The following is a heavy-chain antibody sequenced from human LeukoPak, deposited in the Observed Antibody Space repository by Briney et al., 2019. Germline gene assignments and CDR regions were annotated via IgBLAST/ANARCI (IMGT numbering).Heavy chain of an antibody. J-gene: IGHJ4*02. V-gene: IGHV1-18*01. CDR3: ARGHKNRFSSSWLTSDY. Sequence: ASVKVSCKASGYTFTSYGISWVRQAPGQGLEWMGWISAYNGNTNYAQKLQGRVTMTTDTSTSTAYMELRSLRSDDTAVYYCARGHKNRFSSSWLTSDYWGQGTLVTVSS. CDR1: GYTFTSYG. CDR2: ISAYNGNT. D-gene: IGHD6-13*01.